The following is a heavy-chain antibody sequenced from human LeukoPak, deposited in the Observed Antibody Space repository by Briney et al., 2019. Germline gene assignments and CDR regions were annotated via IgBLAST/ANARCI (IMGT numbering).Heavy chain of an antibody. D-gene: IGHD7-27*01. CDR3: ARDRSWGNWFDP. V-gene: IGHV4-39*07. CDR1: GGSFSSSSYY. CDR2: IYYSGST. J-gene: IGHJ5*02. Sequence: SETLSLTCAVYGGSFSSSSYYWGWIRQPPGKGLEWIGSIYYSGSTYYNPSLKSRVTISVDTSKNQFSLKLSSVTAADTAVYYCARDRSWGNWFDPWGQGTLVTVSS.